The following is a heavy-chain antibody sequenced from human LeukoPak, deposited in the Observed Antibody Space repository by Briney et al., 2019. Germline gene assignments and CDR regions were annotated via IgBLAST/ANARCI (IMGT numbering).Heavy chain of an antibody. CDR2: IKQDGSTK. CDR1: GFTFTNSW. CDR3: TRDTDGSLDY. V-gene: IGHV3-7*01. Sequence: GGSLRLSCAASGFTFTNSWMASVRQTPGKRLEWVANIKQDGSTKHYADSLKGRFTISRDNPKNSLYLQMNNLRADDTAVYYCTRDTDGSLDYWGQGILVTVAS. D-gene: IGHD1-26*01. J-gene: IGHJ4*02.